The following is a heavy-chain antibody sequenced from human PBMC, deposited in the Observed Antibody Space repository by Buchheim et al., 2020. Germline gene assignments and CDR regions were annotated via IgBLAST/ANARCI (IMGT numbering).Heavy chain of an antibody. CDR3: ARDRHCGGDCYSDY. Sequence: EVQLVESGGGLVQPGGSLRLSCAASGFTVSSNYMSWVRKAPGKGLEWVSVIYSGGSTYYADSVKCRFTIFRENSKNTPYLQMNSLRAEDTAVYYCARDRHCGGDCYSDYWGQGTL. D-gene: IGHD2-21*02. CDR2: IYSGGST. J-gene: IGHJ4*02. CDR1: GFTVSSNY. V-gene: IGHV3-66*01.